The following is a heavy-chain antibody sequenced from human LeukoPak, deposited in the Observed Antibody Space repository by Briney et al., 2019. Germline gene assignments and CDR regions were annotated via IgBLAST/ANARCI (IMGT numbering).Heavy chain of an antibody. V-gene: IGHV3-53*01. CDR3: ARSSGSYLYFDN. Sequence: GGSLRLSCAASGFTVSSNYMSWVRQAPGKGLEWVSVIYSGGRTYYADSVKGRFTISRDNSMNTLYLQMNSLRAEDTAVYYCARSSGSYLYFDNWGQGTLVTVSS. CDR1: GFTVSSNY. J-gene: IGHJ4*02. CDR2: IYSGGRT. D-gene: IGHD1-26*01.